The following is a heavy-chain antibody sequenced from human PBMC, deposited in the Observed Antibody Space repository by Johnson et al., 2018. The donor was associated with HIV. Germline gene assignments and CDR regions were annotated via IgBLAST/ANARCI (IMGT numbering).Heavy chain of an antibody. CDR2: ISYDGRHK. V-gene: IGHV3-30-3*01. J-gene: IGHJ3*02. D-gene: IGHD6-6*01. CDR1: GFTFSSYA. Sequence: QVQLVESGGGVVQPGRSLRLSCAASGFTFSSYAMHWVRQAPGKGLEWVAVISYDGRHKYYADSVTVPFSIARDNSKNTQNLQMNSLRAEDTAVFYCARDRAEYSTWLDAFDIWGQGTMVTVSS. CDR3: ARDRAEYSTWLDAFDI.